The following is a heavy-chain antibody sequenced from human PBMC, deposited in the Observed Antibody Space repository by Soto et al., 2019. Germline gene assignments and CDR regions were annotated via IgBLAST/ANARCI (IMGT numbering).Heavy chain of an antibody. V-gene: IGHV2-5*02. D-gene: IGHD4-17*01. CDR2: IYWDDDK. CDR1: GFSLSTSGVG. CDR3: AHSPDYGDYLDAFDI. Sequence: QITLKESGPTLVKPTQTLTLTCTFSGFSLSTSGVGVGWIRQPPGKALEWLALIYWDDDKRYSPSLKSRLTITKDTSKNQVVLIMTNMDPVDTATYYCAHSPDYGDYLDAFDIRGQGTMVTVSS. J-gene: IGHJ3*02.